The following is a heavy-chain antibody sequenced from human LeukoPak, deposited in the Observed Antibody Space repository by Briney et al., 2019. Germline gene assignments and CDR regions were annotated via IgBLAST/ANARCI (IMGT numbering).Heavy chain of an antibody. V-gene: IGHV3-30*04. D-gene: IGHD3-3*01. CDR2: ISYDGSNK. J-gene: IGHJ4*02. CDR3: AKDLKRITIFGVVSPGYFDY. Sequence: GGSLRLSCAASGFTFSSYAMHWVRQAPGKGLEWVAVISYDGSNKYYADSVKGRFTISRDNSKNTLYLQMNSLRAEDTAVYYCAKDLKRITIFGVVSPGYFDYWGQGTLVTVSS. CDR1: GFTFSSYA.